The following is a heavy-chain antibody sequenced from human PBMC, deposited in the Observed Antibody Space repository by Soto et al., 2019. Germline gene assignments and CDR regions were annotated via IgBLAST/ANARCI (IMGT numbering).Heavy chain of an antibody. CDR3: ARTAVEVGATSFDY. V-gene: IGHV4-39*01. J-gene: IGHJ4*02. CDR2: IYYSGST. D-gene: IGHD1-26*01. CDR1: GGSISSSSYY. Sequence: QLQLQESGPGLVKPSETLSLTCTVSGGSISSSSYYWGWIRQPPGKGLEWIGSIYYSGSTYYNPSLQSRVTLSVDPSKTPFSLQLSSVTAADTAVYYCARTAVEVGATSFDYWGQGTLVTVSS.